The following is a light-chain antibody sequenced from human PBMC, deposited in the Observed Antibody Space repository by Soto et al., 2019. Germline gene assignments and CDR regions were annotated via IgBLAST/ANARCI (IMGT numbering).Light chain of an antibody. Sequence: IQMTQSPSLLSASAGDRVTMFCRASQSISNFLHWYQQKPGKAPKLLIYAASSRATGIPDRFSGGGSGTEFTLTISSLQPDDFATYYCQQYNSYSWTFGQGPKVDIK. CDR1: QSISNF. J-gene: IGKJ1*01. CDR2: AAS. CDR3: QQYNSYSWT. V-gene: IGKV1-5*02.